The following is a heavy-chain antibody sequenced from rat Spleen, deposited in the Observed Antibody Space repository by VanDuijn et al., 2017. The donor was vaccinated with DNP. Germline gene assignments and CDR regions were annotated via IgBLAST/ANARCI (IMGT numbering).Heavy chain of an antibody. J-gene: IGHJ2*01. V-gene: IGHV5-31*01. CDR1: GFTFNNYW. CDR2: SIGGGNTN. CDR3: TRGSGYVLDY. D-gene: IGHD4-3*01. Sequence: EVRLVESGGDLVQPGRSLKLSCVGSGFTFNNYWMMWIRRVPGKGLEWVASSIGGGNTNYYSDSVKGRFTISRDNAKDTLYLQMNSLRSEDTATYYCTRGSGYVLDYWGQGVMVTVSS.